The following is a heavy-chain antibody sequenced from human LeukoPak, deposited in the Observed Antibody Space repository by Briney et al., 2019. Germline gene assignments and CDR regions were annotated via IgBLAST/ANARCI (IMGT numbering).Heavy chain of an antibody. J-gene: IGHJ5*02. CDR3: ASQYYDFWSGPNPWFDP. CDR2: IIPIFGTA. D-gene: IGHD3-3*01. V-gene: IGHV1-69*13. Sequence: SVKVSCKASGGTFSSYAISWVQQAPGQGLEWMGGIIPIFGTANYAQKFQGRVTITADESTSTAYMELSSLRSEDTAVYYCASQYYDFWSGPNPWFDPWGQGTLVTVSS. CDR1: GGTFSSYA.